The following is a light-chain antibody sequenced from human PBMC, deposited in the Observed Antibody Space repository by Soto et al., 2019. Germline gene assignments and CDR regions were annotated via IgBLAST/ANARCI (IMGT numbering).Light chain of an antibody. V-gene: IGLV2-14*03. Sequence: QSALTQPASVSGSPGQSITISCTGTSSDVGHYNYVSWYQHHPGKAPKLVIYDVSHRPSGVSNRLSGSKSGNTASLTISGLQAEDEADYYCSSYGGASAPVLFGGGTKVTVL. CDR2: DVS. J-gene: IGLJ3*02. CDR3: SSYGGASAPVL. CDR1: SSDVGHYNY.